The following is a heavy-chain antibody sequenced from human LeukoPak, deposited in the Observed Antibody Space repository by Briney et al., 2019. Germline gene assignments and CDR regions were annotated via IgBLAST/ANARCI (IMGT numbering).Heavy chain of an antibody. J-gene: IGHJ4*02. CDR2: ISSGSSYI. CDR3: TRVTTNGYFEY. V-gene: IGHV3-21*01. D-gene: IGHD1/OR15-1a*01. CDR1: GFTFSSYS. Sequence: GGSLRLSCAASGFTFSSYSMNWVRQAPGKGLEWVSSISSGSSYIYYADSVKGRFTISRDNAKNSLYLQMNSLRAEDTAVYFCTRVTTNGYFEYWGQGTLVTVSS.